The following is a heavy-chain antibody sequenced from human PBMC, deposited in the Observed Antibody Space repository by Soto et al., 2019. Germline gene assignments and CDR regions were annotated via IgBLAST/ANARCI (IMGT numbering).Heavy chain of an antibody. CDR1: VGSISTYY. CDR3: ARDGSRVDFWDGPYYFDY. CDR2: VYYNGRP. V-gene: IGHV4-59*01. Sequence: QVELPESGPRLVKPSETLSLTCTVSVGSISTYYWSWIRQSPGKGLEWIGYVYYNGRPKYNPSLKSRVTVSVDTSKNHFALSLNPVNAAATAVYCCARDGSRVDFWDGPYYFDYGGQGIGVSVSS. D-gene: IGHD3-3*01. J-gene: IGHJ4*02.